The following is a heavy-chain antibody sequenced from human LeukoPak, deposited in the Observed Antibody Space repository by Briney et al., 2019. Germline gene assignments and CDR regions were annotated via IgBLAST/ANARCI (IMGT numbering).Heavy chain of an antibody. CDR3: ARDLEPYYYDSSCFI. D-gene: IGHD3-22*01. Sequence: GGSLRLSCAASGFTFSSYAMHWVRQAPGKGLEWVAVISYDGSNKYYADSVKGRFTISRDNSKNTLYLQMNSLRAEDTAVYYCARDLEPYYYDSSCFIWGQGTLVTVSS. CDR2: ISYDGSNK. CDR1: GFTFSSYA. V-gene: IGHV3-30-3*01. J-gene: IGHJ4*02.